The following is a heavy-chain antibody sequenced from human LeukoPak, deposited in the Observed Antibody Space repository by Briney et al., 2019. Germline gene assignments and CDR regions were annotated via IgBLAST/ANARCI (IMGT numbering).Heavy chain of an antibody. V-gene: IGHV3-23*01. CDR1: GFTFDDYA. Sequence: GGSLRLSCAASGFTFDDYAMHWVRQAPGKGLEWVSGISWNSGSTYYADSVKGRFTISRDNSKNTLYLQMNSLRAEDTAVYYCAKSRITGYFDYWGQGTLVTVSS. J-gene: IGHJ4*02. D-gene: IGHD3-16*01. CDR2: ISWNSGST. CDR3: AKSRITGYFDY.